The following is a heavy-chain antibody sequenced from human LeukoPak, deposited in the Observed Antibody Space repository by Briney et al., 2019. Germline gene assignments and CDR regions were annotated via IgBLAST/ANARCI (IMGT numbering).Heavy chain of an antibody. Sequence: PGGPLRLSCAASGFTFNSFAMNWVRQAPGKGLVGVSDISGSGGSTYYAGSVKGRFTISRDNAENSLYVQLNSLRAEDTAVYYCAREGDNTDALNNWGQGTLVTVSS. CDR1: GFTFNSFA. V-gene: IGHV3-23*01. J-gene: IGHJ4*02. CDR2: ISGSGGST. D-gene: IGHD2-21*01. CDR3: AREGDNTDALNN.